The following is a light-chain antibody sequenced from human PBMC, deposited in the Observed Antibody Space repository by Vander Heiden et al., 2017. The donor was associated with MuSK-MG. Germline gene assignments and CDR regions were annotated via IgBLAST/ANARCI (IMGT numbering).Light chain of an antibody. CDR3: QQCDSTHWT. V-gene: IGKV1-39*01. Sequence: DIQLAQSPSYLSASVGDRVTITCRASQSISNYLNWYQQKPGKAPKLLIYAASSLQSGVPSRFRGSRSGTDFTLIISSLQPEDIATYYCQQCDSTHWTFGQGTKVEIK. J-gene: IGKJ1*01. CDR2: AAS. CDR1: QSISNY.